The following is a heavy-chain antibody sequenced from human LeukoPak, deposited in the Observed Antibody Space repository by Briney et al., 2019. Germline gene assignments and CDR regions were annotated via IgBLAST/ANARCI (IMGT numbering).Heavy chain of an antibody. V-gene: IGHV3-74*01. Sequence: GGSLRLSCAASGITFSTYWMHWVRQAPGKGLVWVSRINSNGSSTNYADSVKGRFTISRDNAKNTVYLQMNSLRAEDTAVYYCAREETRILFSFDPWGQGTPVTVSS. J-gene: IGHJ5*02. CDR2: INSNGSST. CDR3: AREETRILFSFDP. CDR1: GITFSTYW. D-gene: IGHD2-15*01.